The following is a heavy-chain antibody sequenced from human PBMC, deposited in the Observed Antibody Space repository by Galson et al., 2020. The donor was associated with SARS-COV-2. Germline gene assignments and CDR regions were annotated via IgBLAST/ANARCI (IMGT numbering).Heavy chain of an antibody. D-gene: IGHD3-3*01. Sequence: SETLSLTCAVSGGSISSGGYSWSWIRQLPGKGLEWIGYIYYSGSTYYNPSLKSRVTISVDTSKNQFSLKLSSVTAADSAMYYCARVTQFTIFGVVIRGDYFDYWGQGTLVTVSS. CDR3: ARVTQFTIFGVVIRGDYFDY. J-gene: IGHJ4*02. V-gene: IGHV4-30-4*07. CDR1: GGSISSGGYS. CDR2: IYYSGST.